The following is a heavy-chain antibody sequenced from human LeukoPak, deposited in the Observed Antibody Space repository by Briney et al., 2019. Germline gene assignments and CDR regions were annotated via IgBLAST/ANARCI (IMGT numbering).Heavy chain of an antibody. Sequence: GGSLRLSCAASGFTFSSYAMHWVRQAPGKGLEWVAVISYDGSNKYYADSVKGRFTISRDNSKNTLYLQMNSLRAEDTAVYYCARDRGGQGPDFDYWGQGTLVTVSS. J-gene: IGHJ4*02. CDR3: ARDRGGQGPDFDY. D-gene: IGHD1-14*01. CDR1: GFTFSSYA. CDR2: ISYDGSNK. V-gene: IGHV3-30*04.